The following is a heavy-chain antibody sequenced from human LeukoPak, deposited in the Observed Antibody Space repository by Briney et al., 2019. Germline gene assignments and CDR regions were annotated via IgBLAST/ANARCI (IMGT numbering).Heavy chain of an antibody. D-gene: IGHD5-18*01. CDR2: INYSGST. J-gene: IGHJ4*02. CDR3: ASGYSYDLFDY. V-gene: IGHV4-39*07. CDR1: GGSISSSSYY. Sequence: SETLSLTCTVSGGSISSSSYYWGWVRQPPGKGLEWMGSINYSGSTYHNPSLKSRVTISVDTSKNQFSLKLSSVTAADTAVFYCASGYSYDLFDYWGQGTLVTVSS.